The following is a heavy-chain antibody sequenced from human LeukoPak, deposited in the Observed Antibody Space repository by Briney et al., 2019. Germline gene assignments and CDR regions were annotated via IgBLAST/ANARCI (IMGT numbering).Heavy chain of an antibody. V-gene: IGHV3-15*01. D-gene: IGHD3-9*01. J-gene: IGHJ4*02. CDR1: GFSFSNAW. CDR2: IKSKGDGGTT. CDR3: VKYYDILTGYWTP. Sequence: GGSLRLSCAASGFSFSNAWMTWVRQAPGKGLEWVGRIKSKGDGGTTDYAAPVKVRFTISRDDSENTLYLQMSSLKSEDTAVYYCVKYYDILTGYWTPWGQGTLVTVSS.